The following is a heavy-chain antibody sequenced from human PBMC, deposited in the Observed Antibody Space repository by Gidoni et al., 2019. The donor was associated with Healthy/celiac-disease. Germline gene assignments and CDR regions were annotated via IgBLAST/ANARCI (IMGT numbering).Heavy chain of an antibody. Sequence: EVQLLESGGGWVQPGGSLRLSCAAAGFTFSSYAMSWVRQAPGKGLEWVSAIIGSGGSTYYADSVKGRFTISRDNSKNTLYLQMNSLRAEDTAVYYCAKRNHYYRFYYWGQGTLVTVSS. D-gene: IGHD3-10*01. CDR3: AKRNHYYRFYY. J-gene: IGHJ4*02. V-gene: IGHV3-23*01. CDR1: GFTFSSYA. CDR2: IIGSGGST.